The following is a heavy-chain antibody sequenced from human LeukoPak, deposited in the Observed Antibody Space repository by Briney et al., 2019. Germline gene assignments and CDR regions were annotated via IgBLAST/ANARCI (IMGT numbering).Heavy chain of an antibody. J-gene: IGHJ3*01. CDR2: INSGSSYM. D-gene: IGHD7-27*01. V-gene: IGHV3-48*02. Sequence: QPGGSLRLSCAASGFTFSSYSMNWVRQAPGKGLEWVSYINSGSSYMYYPDSVKGRFTISRDNAKNSLYLQMDSRRDEDTAVYYCAREDDDWGPNTFDVWGQGTVVTVSS. CDR1: GFTFSSYS. CDR3: AREDDDWGPNTFDV.